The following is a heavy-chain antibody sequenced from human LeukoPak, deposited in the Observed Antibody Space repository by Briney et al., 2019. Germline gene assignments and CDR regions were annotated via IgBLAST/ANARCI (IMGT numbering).Heavy chain of an antibody. V-gene: IGHV3-7*01. Sequence: PGGSLRLSCAASGFTFSQYWMSWVRQAPGKGLEWVANIKHDGSEKQDGSEKNYADSVKGRLTLSRDNSKNTLYLQMNSLSAEDTAVYYCARDVSLYDGKSGWFDPWGQGALVYV. CDR3: ARDVSLYDGKSGWFDP. CDR1: GFTFSQYW. J-gene: IGHJ5*02. CDR2: IKHDGSEKQDGSEK. D-gene: IGHD5/OR15-5a*01.